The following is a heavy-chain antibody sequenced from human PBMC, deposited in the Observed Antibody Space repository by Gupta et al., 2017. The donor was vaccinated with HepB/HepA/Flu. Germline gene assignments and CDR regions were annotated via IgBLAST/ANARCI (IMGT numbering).Heavy chain of an antibody. V-gene: IGHV4-34*01. J-gene: IGHJ4*02. D-gene: IGHD3-9*01. Sequence: QVQLQQWGAGLLKPSETLSLTCAVYGGSFSGYYWSWIRQPPGKGLEWIGEINHSGSTNYNPSLKSRVTISVDTSKNQFSLKLSSVTAADTAVYYCARSSAYDILPNYFDYWGQGTLVTVSS. CDR2: INHSGST. CDR1: GGSFSGYY. CDR3: ARSSAYDILPNYFDY.